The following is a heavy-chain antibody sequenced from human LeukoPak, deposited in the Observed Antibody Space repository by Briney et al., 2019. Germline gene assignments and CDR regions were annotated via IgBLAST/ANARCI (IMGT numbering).Heavy chain of an antibody. D-gene: IGHD3-10*01. CDR2: ISGSGGST. Sequence: TGGSLRLSCAASGLTFSSFAMNWVRQAPGKGLEWVSTISGSGGSTYYADSVKGRFTISRDNSRNTLSLQMNSLRVEDAALYYCAKHDLSGSYFVYWGQGTLVTVSS. J-gene: IGHJ4*02. V-gene: IGHV3-23*01. CDR1: GLTFSSFA. CDR3: AKHDLSGSYFVY.